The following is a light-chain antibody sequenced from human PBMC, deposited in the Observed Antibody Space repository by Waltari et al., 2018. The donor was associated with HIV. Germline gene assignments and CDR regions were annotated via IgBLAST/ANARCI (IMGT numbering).Light chain of an antibody. J-gene: IGLJ2*01. CDR2: RHN. CDR1: SSNIGADYD. Sequence: QSVLTQPPSVSGAPGQRVTISCTGGSSNIGADYDVHWYQQLPGTAPKLLIYRHNKRPEGVPDRFSGSKSGTSASLTITGLQAEDKAEYYCQSYDGGRGGVFGGGTRLTVL. V-gene: IGLV1-40*01. CDR3: QSYDGGRGGV.